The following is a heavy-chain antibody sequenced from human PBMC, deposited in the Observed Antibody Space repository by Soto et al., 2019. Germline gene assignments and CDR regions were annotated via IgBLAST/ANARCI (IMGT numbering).Heavy chain of an antibody. J-gene: IGHJ6*04. CDR3: ARDRSYAMEV. V-gene: IGHV3-74*01. CDR1: GFSIRDYW. Sequence: GGSLRLSCEASGFSIRDYWMHWGRQAPGEGLVWVSCINGDASSTTYADSVKGRFTISRDDAKNTVYLQMTSLRAEDTAVYFCARDRSYAMEVWGKGTRVTVSS. CDR2: INGDASST.